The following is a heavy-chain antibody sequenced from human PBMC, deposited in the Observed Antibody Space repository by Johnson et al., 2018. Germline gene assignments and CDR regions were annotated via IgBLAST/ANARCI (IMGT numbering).Heavy chain of an antibody. D-gene: IGHD6-19*01. J-gene: IGHJ6*03. CDR1: GFTFSSYG. Sequence: QVQLVESGGGVVQXGRSLRLSCAASGFTFSSYGMHWVRQAPGKGLEWVAVISYDGSNKYYADSVTGRFTISRDNSKNTLYLQMNSRRAEDTAVYYCAKDSIAVAGTDRYYYMDVWGKGTTVTVSS. CDR3: AKDSIAVAGTDRYYYMDV. CDR2: ISYDGSNK. V-gene: IGHV3-30*18.